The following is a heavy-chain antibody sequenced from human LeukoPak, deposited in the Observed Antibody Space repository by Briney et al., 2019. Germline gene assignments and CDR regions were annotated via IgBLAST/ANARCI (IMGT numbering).Heavy chain of an antibody. V-gene: IGHV5-51*01. CDR2: IYPGDSDT. D-gene: IGHD6-19*01. Sequence: GESLKISCKDSGYSFTSYWIGWVRQMPGKGLEWMGIIYPGDSDTRYSPSFQGQVTISADKSISTAYLQWSSLKASDTAMYYCASGIAVAGIGLDVWGQGTTVTVSS. CDR1: GYSFTSYW. CDR3: ASGIAVAGIGLDV. J-gene: IGHJ6*02.